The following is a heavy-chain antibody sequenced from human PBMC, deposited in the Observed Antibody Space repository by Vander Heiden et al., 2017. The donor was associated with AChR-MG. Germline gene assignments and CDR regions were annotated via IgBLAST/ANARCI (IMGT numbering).Heavy chain of an antibody. D-gene: IGHD2-21*02. Sequence: QVTLKESGPALVKPTQILTLTCTFSGFSLSTTGTRVSWIRQPPGKALEWLARIDWDDDKFYNTSLKTRLTISKDTSKNQVVLAMTNMDPVDTATYYCARHLPEGGVRGGVTGLDYWGQGTLVTVSS. CDR2: IDWDDDK. CDR3: ARHLPEGGVRGGVTGLDY. V-gene: IGHV2-70*04. J-gene: IGHJ4*02. CDR1: GFSLSTTGTR.